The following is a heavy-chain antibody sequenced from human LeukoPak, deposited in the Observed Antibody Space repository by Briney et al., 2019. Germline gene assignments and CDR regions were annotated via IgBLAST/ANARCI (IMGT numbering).Heavy chain of an antibody. CDR3: ASHSGSYDVDY. J-gene: IGHJ4*02. Sequence: SETLSLTCTVSGGSISSSSYYWGWIRQPPGKGLEWIGEIYHSGSTNYNPSLKSRVTISVDKSKNQFSLKLSSVTAADTAVYYCASHSGSYDVDYWGQGTLVTVSS. D-gene: IGHD1-26*01. V-gene: IGHV4-39*07. CDR1: GGSISSSSYY. CDR2: IYHSGST.